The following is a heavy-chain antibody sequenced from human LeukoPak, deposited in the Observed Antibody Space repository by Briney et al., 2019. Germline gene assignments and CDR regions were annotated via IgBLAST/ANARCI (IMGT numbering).Heavy chain of an antibody. D-gene: IGHD3-22*01. CDR3: ARGSSSGYYPIDF. CDR2: INHFGRT. Sequence: PSETLSLTCAVSGGSFSDYYWSWVRQPPGMGLEWIGEINHFGRTNYNPPLKSRLAISIDTSKNQISLRLNSVTAADTAVYYCARGSSSGYYPIDFWGQGTLVTVSP. J-gene: IGHJ4*02. CDR1: GGSFSDYY. V-gene: IGHV4-34*01.